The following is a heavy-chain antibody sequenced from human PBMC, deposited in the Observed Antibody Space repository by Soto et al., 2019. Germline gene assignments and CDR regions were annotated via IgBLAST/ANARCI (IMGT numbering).Heavy chain of an antibody. CDR3: ARYSSSPHYFDY. Sequence: TLSLTCTVSGGSISSGDYYWSWIRQPPGKGLEWIGYIYYSGSTYYNPSLKSRVTISVDTSKNQFSLKLSSVTAADTAVYYCARYSSSPHYFDYWGQGTLVTVSS. D-gene: IGHD6-6*01. J-gene: IGHJ4*02. CDR2: IYYSGST. V-gene: IGHV4-30-4*01. CDR1: GGSISSGDYY.